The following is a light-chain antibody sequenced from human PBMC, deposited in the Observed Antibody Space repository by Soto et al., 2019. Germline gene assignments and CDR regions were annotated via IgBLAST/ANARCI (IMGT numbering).Light chain of an antibody. CDR3: QQYNNWPIT. V-gene: IGKV3-15*01. Sequence: IVSTQSPVPLSLSPGERATLSCRASQSVSSKLAWYQQKPGQAPRXIIYGASTRATGIPARFSGSGSGTECTLTISSLQSEDVAVYYCQQYNNWPITFGQGTRLEIK. J-gene: IGKJ5*01. CDR2: GAS. CDR1: QSVSSK.